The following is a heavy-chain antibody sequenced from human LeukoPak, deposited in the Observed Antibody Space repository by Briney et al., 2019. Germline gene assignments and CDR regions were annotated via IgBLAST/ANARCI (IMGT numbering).Heavy chain of an antibody. Sequence: ASVRVSCKASGYTFTGYYMHWVRQAPGQGLEWMGWINPNSGGTNYAQKFQGRVTMTRDTSISTAYMELSRPRSDDTAVYYCARSRGYYYDSSGYSDYWGQGTLVTVSS. D-gene: IGHD3-22*01. CDR2: INPNSGGT. CDR1: GYTFTGYY. CDR3: ARSRGYYYDSSGYSDY. V-gene: IGHV1-2*02. J-gene: IGHJ4*02.